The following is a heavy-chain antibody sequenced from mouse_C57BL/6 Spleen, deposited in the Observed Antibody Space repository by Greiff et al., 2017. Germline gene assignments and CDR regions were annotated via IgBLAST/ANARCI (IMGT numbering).Heavy chain of an antibody. D-gene: IGHD1-1*01. CDR2: IYPGDGDT. CDR1: GYAFSSYW. Sequence: VQLQESGAELVKPGASVKISCKAPGYAFSSYWMNWVKQRPGKGLGWIGQIYPGDGDTNYNGKFKGKATLTADKSSSTAYMQLSSLTSEDSAVYFCARGYGSGYFDYGGQGTTLTVSS. V-gene: IGHV1-80*01. CDR3: ARGYGSGYFDY. J-gene: IGHJ2*01.